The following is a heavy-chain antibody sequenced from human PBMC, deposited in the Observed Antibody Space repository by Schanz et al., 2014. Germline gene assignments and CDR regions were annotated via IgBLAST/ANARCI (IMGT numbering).Heavy chain of an antibody. J-gene: IGHJ5*02. V-gene: IGHV3-30*02. CDR2: IRFDGSDK. Sequence: VQLVESGGGLVQPGGSLRLSCAASGFTVSNNYMSWVRQAPGKGLEWVTFIRFDGSDKYYADSVKGRFSVSRDNSKNTLYLQMNSLRADDTAVYYCAKDQLANYRGSGYNWFDPWGQGTLVTVSS. CDR3: AKDQLANYRGSGYNWFDP. D-gene: IGHD3-10*01. CDR1: GFTVSNNY.